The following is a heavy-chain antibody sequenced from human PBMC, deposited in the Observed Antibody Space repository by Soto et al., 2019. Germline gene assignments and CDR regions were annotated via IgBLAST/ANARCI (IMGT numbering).Heavy chain of an antibody. CDR2: IYWDDDK. Sequence: QITLKESGPTLVKPTQTLTLTCIFSGFSLSTSGVGVGWIRQPPGKALEWLAVIYWDDDKRYSPPLKSRVTITRDTSKNQVVFTMTNMDPEDTGTFYCAHLTSWGEGAPFDIWGQGTKVTVSS. CDR3: AHLTSWGEGAPFDI. V-gene: IGHV2-5*02. D-gene: IGHD3-16*01. J-gene: IGHJ3*02. CDR1: GFSLSTSGVG.